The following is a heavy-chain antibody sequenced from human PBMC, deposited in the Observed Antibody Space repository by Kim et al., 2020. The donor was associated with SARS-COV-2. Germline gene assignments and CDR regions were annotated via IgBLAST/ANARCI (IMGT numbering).Heavy chain of an antibody. CDR3: ATSSQPLSAADDY. CDR2: IILVLNTA. Sequence: SVKVSCKASGGTFNTYAIKWVRQVPGQGLEWMGRIILVLNTANYAQRLQGRVTMTADKSTATAYMELISLRFDDTAIYYCATSSQPLSAADDYWGQGTLVTVSS. D-gene: IGHD6-13*01. CDR1: GGTFNTYA. V-gene: IGHV1-69*04. J-gene: IGHJ4*02.